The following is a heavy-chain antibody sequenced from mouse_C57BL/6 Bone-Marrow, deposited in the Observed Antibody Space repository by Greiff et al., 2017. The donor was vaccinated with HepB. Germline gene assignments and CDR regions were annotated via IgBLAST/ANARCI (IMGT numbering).Heavy chain of an antibody. D-gene: IGHD4-1*01. J-gene: IGHJ4*01. V-gene: IGHV5-17*01. CDR1: GFTFSDYG. CDR2: ISSGSSTI. Sequence: EVQLVESGGGLVKPGGSLKLSCAASGFTFSDYGMHWVRQAPEKGLEWVAYISSGSSTIYYADTVKGRFTISRDNAKNTLFLQMTSLRSEDTAMYYCASSNWSYAMDYWGQGTSVTVSS. CDR3: ASSNWSYAMDY.